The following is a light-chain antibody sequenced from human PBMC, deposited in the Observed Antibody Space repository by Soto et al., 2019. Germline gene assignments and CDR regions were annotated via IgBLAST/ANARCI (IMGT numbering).Light chain of an antibody. CDR1: QSVSNNY. J-gene: IGKJ1*01. V-gene: IGKV3-20*01. CDR2: GAS. CDR3: QQYGSSGT. Sequence: EIVLTQSPGTLSLSPGERATLPCRASQSVSNNYLAWYQQKPGQAPRLHIYGASNRATGIPDRFSGSGSGTDFTLTISRLEPEDFAVYYCQQYGSSGTFGQGTKV.